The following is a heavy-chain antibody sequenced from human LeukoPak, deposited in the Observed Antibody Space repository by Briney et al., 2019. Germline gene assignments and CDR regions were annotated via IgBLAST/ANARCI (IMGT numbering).Heavy chain of an antibody. D-gene: IGHD3-16*01. CDR2: ITSDGSNI. CDR3: ARGGHSSFDY. Sequence: PGGSLRLSCAASGFTFSNFWLHWVRQAPGKGLEWVSRITSDGSNINYADSVQGRFTIYRDNPKNTLYLPMNSLRAEDTAVYYCARGGHSSFDYWGQGALVTVSS. J-gene: IGHJ4*02. V-gene: IGHV3-74*01. CDR1: GFTFSNFW.